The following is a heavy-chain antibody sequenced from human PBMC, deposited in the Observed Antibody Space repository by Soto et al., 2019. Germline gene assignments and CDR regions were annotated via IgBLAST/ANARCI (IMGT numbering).Heavy chain of an antibody. V-gene: IGHV1-2*04. Sequence: QVQLVQSGAEVKKPGASVKVSCKASGYTFTGYYMHWVRQAPGQGLEWMGCINPNSGDTNYAHKFQGWVTMTRDTFISTAYMKVHRLRSDDTDAYYCAGGYPPITWRDYGSADPRDYYGIDVWGQGTTVTVSS. CDR3: AGGYPPITWRDYGSADPRDYYGIDV. D-gene: IGHD4-17*01. CDR1: GYTFTGYY. J-gene: IGHJ6*02. CDR2: INPNSGDT.